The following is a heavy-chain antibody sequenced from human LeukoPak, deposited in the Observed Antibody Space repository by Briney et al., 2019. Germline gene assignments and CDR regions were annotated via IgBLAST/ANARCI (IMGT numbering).Heavy chain of an antibody. V-gene: IGHV1-8*03. CDR2: VNPNSGNT. CDR3: ARAVLYCSSTSCYSSVVWFDP. Sequence: GASLKVSCKASGYTFTSYDINWVRQATGQGLEWMGWVNPNSGNTGYAQKFQGRVTITRNTSISTAYMELSSLRSEDTAVYYCARAVLYCSSTSCYSSVVWFDPWGQGTLVTVSS. J-gene: IGHJ5*02. D-gene: IGHD2-2*02. CDR1: GYTFTSYD.